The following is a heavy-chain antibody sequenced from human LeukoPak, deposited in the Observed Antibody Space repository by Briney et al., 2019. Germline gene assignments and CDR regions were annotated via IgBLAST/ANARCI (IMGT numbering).Heavy chain of an antibody. CDR2: INHSGST. D-gene: IGHD6-13*01. CDR1: GGSFSGYY. CDR3: ARGQRSSSWSYYYYDGMDI. J-gene: IGHJ6*02. V-gene: IGHV4-34*01. Sequence: PSETLSLTCAVYGGSFSGYYWSWIRQPPGKGLEWIGEINHSGSTNYNPSLKSRVTISVDTSKNQFSLKLSSVTAADTAVYYCARGQRSSSWSYYYYDGMDIWGQGTTVTVSS.